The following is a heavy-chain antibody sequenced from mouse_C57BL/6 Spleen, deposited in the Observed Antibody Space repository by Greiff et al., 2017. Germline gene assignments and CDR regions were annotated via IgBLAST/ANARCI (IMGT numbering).Heavy chain of an antibody. J-gene: IGHJ4*01. CDR2: VYPGDGDT. V-gene: IGHV1-82*01. CDR3: ARSLNAMDY. Sequence: VKLVESGPELVKPGASVKISCKASGYAFSSSWMNWVKQRPGKGLEWIGRVYPGDGDTNYNGKFKGKATLTADKSSSTAYMQLSSLTSEDSAVYFCARSLNAMDYWGQGTSVTVSS. CDR1: GYAFSSSW.